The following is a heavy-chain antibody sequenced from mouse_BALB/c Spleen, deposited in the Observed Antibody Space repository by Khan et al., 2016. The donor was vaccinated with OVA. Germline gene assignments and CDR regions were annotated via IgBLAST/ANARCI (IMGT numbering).Heavy chain of an antibody. CDR2: IYPGTGST. CDR3: AREKYGNYWGAMDY. V-gene: IGHV1S132*01. D-gene: IGHD2-10*02. CDR1: GYTLTSYW. Sequence: VHLQQSGTELVRPGASVKLSCKTSGYTLTSYWIHWVKQRSGQGLEWIARIYPGTGSTYYNETFKGKATLTADKSPSTASMQPSSLESVDSAVYFCAREKYGNYWGAMDYWGQGTSVTVSS. J-gene: IGHJ4*01.